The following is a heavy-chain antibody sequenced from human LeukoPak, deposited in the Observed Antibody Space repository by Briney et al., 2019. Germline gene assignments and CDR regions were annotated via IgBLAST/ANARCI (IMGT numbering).Heavy chain of an antibody. CDR3: ARSSHSGTYAGGY. CDR2: IYHSGST. Sequence: SETLSLTCTVSGDFISNNFWHWTRQPPGKGLEWIGYIYHSGSTYHNPSLKSRVSISVDMSKNQFSLKLSSVTAADTAVYYCARSSHSGTYAGGYWGQGTLVTVSS. D-gene: IGHD1-26*01. CDR1: GDFISNNF. V-gene: IGHV4-59*01. J-gene: IGHJ4*02.